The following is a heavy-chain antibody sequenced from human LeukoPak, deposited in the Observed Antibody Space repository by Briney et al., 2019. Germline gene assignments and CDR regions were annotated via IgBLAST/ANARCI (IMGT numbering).Heavy chain of an antibody. J-gene: IGHJ4*02. D-gene: IGHD4-17*01. CDR2: IYSGGST. Sequence: GGSLRLSCAASGFTVSSNYMSWVRQAPGKGLEWVSVIYSGGSTYYADSVKGRFTISRDNSKNTLYLQMNSLRAEDTAVYYCVRSLFDYGDYLYYFDYWGQGTLVTVSS. V-gene: IGHV3-53*01. CDR1: GFTVSSNY. CDR3: VRSLFDYGDYLYYFDY.